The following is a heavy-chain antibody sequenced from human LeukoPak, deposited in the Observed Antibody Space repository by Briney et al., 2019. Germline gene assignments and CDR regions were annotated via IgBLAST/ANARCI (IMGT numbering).Heavy chain of an antibody. CDR3: ARDRRVNYYGMDV. Sequence: SQTLSPTCTVSGGSIRSGDYYWSWIRQPPGNGLEWIGYIYYSGSTYYNPSLKSRVTISVDTSKNQFSLKLSSVTAADTAVYYCARDRRVNYYGMDVWGQGTTVTVSS. V-gene: IGHV4-30-4*01. CDR2: IYYSGST. D-gene: IGHD5-24*01. CDR1: GGSIRSGDYY. J-gene: IGHJ6*02.